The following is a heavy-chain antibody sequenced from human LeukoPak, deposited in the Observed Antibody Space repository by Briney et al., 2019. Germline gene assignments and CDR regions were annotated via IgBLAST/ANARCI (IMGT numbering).Heavy chain of an antibody. CDR3: ASSARSYYDFWSGYYGYFDY. J-gene: IGHJ4*02. CDR1: GFTFSSYA. D-gene: IGHD3-3*01. V-gene: IGHV4-30-4*08. CDR2: IYYSGST. Sequence: LRLSCAASGFTFSSYAMSWVRQPPGKGLEWIGYIYYSGSTYYNPSLKSRVTISVDTSKNQFSLKLSSVTAADTAVYYCASSARSYYDFWSGYYGYFDYWGQGTLVTVSS.